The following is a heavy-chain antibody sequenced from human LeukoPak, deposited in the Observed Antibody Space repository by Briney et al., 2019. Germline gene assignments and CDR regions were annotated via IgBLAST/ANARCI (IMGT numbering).Heavy chain of an antibody. V-gene: IGHV3-23*01. Sequence: GGSLRLSCAASGFTFSSYAMSWVRQAPGKGLEWVSAISGSGGSTYYADSVKGRFTVSRDDPQNTLYLQMNSLRAEDAAIYYCAKDATPGNSVYHHFDYWGQGTLVTVSS. CDR3: AKDATPGNSVYHHFDY. CDR1: GFTFSSYA. D-gene: IGHD1-7*01. CDR2: ISGSGGST. J-gene: IGHJ4*02.